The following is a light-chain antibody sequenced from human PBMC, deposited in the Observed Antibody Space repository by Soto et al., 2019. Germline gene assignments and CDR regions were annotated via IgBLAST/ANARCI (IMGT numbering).Light chain of an antibody. J-gene: IGKJ1*01. Sequence: EIVLTQSPGTLSLSPGERATLSCRASQSVSSSYLAWYQQKPGQAPRLLIYGASSRATGIPDRFSGSGSGTDFTLTISRLEPEDFAMYYCQQYGSSPWKFGQGTKVEIK. V-gene: IGKV3-20*01. CDR1: QSVSSSY. CDR3: QQYGSSPWK. CDR2: GAS.